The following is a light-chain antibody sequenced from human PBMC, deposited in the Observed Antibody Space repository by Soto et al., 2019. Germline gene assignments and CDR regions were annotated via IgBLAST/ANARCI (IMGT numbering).Light chain of an antibody. J-gene: IGLJ2*01. CDR2: TDD. CDR3: ATWDDSLNGRVV. V-gene: IGLV1-44*01. CDR1: SSNIGSHT. Sequence: QSVLTQPHSASGTPGQRVTISCSGSSSNIGSHTVNWYQQLPGTAPKLLIYTDDQRPSGVSDRFSGSKSGTSASLAISGLQSEDEADYYCATWDDSLNGRVVFGGGTKVTVL.